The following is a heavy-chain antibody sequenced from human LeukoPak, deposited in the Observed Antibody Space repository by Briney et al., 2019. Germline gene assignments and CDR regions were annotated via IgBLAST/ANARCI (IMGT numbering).Heavy chain of an antibody. CDR3: GRISFFGTYYFDH. J-gene: IGHJ4*02. Sequence: SETLSLTCAVSTYFISDGYYWGWIRQPPGKGLEWIGNIYHSGRTYYNPSLKSRVTISVDTSKNQFSLKLSSVTAADTAMYYCGRISFFGTYYFDHWGQGTLVIVSS. CDR1: TYFISDGYY. V-gene: IGHV4-38-2*01. D-gene: IGHD3-3*02. CDR2: IYHSGRT.